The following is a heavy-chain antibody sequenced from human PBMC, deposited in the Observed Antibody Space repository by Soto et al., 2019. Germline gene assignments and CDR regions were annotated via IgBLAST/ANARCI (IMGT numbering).Heavy chain of an antibody. J-gene: IGHJ4*02. CDR1: GYTFTSYA. V-gene: IGHV1-3*01. CDR3: ARVSGWYFLDY. Sequence: QVQLVQSGAEVKKPGASVKVSCKASGYTFTSYAMHWVRQAPGQRLEWMGWINAGNGDTKYSQKFQGRVTITRDTSASTVYMDLSSLRSEDTSLSYCARVSGWYFLDYWGQGTLVTVSS. CDR2: INAGNGDT. D-gene: IGHD6-19*01.